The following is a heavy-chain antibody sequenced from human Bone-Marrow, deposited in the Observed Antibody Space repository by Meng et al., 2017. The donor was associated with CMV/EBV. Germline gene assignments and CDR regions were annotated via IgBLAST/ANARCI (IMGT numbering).Heavy chain of an antibody. CDR1: GGSFSGYY. CDR2: INHSGST. CDR3: ASRLVGATSRVFDY. V-gene: IGHV4-34*01. D-gene: IGHD1-26*01. Sequence: SETLSLTCAVYGGSFSGYYWSWIRQPPGKGLEWIGEINHSGSTNYNPSLKSRVTISVDTSKNQFSLKLSSVTAADTAVYYCASRLVGATSRVFDYWGQGTLVTVSS. J-gene: IGHJ4*02.